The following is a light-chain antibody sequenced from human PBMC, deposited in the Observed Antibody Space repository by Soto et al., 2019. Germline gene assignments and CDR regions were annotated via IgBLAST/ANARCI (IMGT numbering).Light chain of an antibody. J-gene: IGKJ3*01. CDR3: QQLNSYPP. CDR2: AAS. Sequence: DIQLTQSPSFLSASVGDRVTITCRASQGISSYLAWYQQKPGKAPKLLIYAASTLQSGVPSRFSGSGSGTEFTLTISSLQPEDFATYSCQQLNSYPPFGPGTKVDIK. CDR1: QGISSY. V-gene: IGKV1-9*01.